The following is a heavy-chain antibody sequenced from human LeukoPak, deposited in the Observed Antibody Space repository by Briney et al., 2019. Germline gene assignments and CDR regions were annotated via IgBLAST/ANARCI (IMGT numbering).Heavy chain of an antibody. CDR2: ISSSGST. J-gene: IGHJ6*03. D-gene: IGHD4-11*01. CDR1: GGSVSSDTYY. CDR3: ASADYSTPPYYYYYMDV. Sequence: SETLSLTFTVSGGSVSSDTYYWSWIRQPAGKGLEWIGRISSSGSTTYNPSLKSRITISVDTSLNQFFLKLTSVTAADTAVYYCASADYSTPPYYYYYMDVWGKGTTVTVSS. V-gene: IGHV4-61*02.